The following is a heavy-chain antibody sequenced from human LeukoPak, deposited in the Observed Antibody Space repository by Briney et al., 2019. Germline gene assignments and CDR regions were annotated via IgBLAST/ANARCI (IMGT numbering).Heavy chain of an antibody. CDR2: ISSSSSTI. V-gene: IGHV3-48*01. CDR3: AKDRAGPYYYYGMDV. CDR1: GFTFSSYS. Sequence: PGGSLRLSCAASGFTFSSYSMNWVRQAPGKGLEWVSYISSSSSTIYYADSVKGRFTISRDNAKNSLYLQMNSLRAEDTAVYYCAKDRAGPYYYYGMDVWGQGTTVTVSS. D-gene: IGHD6-19*01. J-gene: IGHJ6*02.